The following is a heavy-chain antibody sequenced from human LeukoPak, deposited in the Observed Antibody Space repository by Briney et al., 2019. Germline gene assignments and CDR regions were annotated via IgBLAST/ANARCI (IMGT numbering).Heavy chain of an antibody. CDR2: ISAYNGNT. Sequence: ASVKVSCKASGYTFTSYGISWVRQAPGQGLEWMGWISAYNGNTNYAQKLQGRVTMTTDTSTSTAYMELRSLRSDDTAVYYCARLSDCSGGSCYSYYYYGMDVWGQGTTVTVSS. V-gene: IGHV1-18*01. CDR3: ARLSDCSGGSCYSYYYYGMDV. J-gene: IGHJ6*02. CDR1: GYTFTSYG. D-gene: IGHD2-15*01.